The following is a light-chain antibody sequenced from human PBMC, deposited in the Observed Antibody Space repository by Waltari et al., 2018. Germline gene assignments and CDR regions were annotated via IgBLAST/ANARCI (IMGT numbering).Light chain of an antibody. CDR1: QCVLYSSNNKNY. V-gene: IGKV4-1*01. J-gene: IGKJ3*01. Sequence: DIVMTQSPDSLAVSLGERATINCKSSQCVLYSSNNKNYLSWYQQKPGQPPKLLIYWASTRESGVPDRFTGGGSGTDFTLTISSLQAEDVAVYYCYRHYITPFTFGPGTKVDIK. CDR2: WAS. CDR3: YRHYITPFT.